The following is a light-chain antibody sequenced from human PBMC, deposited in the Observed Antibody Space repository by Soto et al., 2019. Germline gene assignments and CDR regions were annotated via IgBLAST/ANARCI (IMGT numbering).Light chain of an antibody. CDR2: GAS. V-gene: IGKV1-9*01. CDR1: QGISSF. CDR3: QQLNTYPIT. Sequence: DIQFPQSPSFLSASVGDRVTITCRASQGISSFLAWYQQRPPKAPELLIYGASTLQSGVPSRFRGRGSGTEFTLTISSLQPEDFATYYCQQLNTYPITFAQGTRLEIK. J-gene: IGKJ5*01.